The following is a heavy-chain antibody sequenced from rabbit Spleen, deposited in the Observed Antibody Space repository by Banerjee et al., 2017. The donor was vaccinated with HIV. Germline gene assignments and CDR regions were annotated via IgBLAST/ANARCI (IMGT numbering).Heavy chain of an antibody. V-gene: IGHV1S45*01. D-gene: IGHD1-1*01. CDR3: ARDTSTSFSTYGMDL. J-gene: IGHJ3*01. CDR2: IYTGSGGT. Sequence: QEQLVESGGGLVQPEGSLTLTCTASGFSFSSSYWICWVRQAPGKGLEWIGCIYTGSGGTYYASWAKGRFTISKTSSTTVTLQMTSLTAADTATYFCARDTSTSFSTYGMDLWGQGTLVTVS. CDR1: GFSFSSSYW.